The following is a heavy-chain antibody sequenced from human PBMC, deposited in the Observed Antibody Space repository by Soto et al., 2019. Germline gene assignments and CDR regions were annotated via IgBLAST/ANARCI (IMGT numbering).Heavy chain of an antibody. CDR2: IYYSGST. V-gene: IGHV4-31*03. D-gene: IGHD1-7*01. CDR1: GGYISSGGYY. Sequence: TSETLSLTCTVSGGYISSGGYYWSWIRQHPGKGLEWIGYIYYSGSTYYNPSLKSRVTISVDTSKNQFSLKLSSVTAADTAVYYCARDSPITGTTDYWGQGTLVTVSS. CDR3: ARDSPITGTTDY. J-gene: IGHJ4*02.